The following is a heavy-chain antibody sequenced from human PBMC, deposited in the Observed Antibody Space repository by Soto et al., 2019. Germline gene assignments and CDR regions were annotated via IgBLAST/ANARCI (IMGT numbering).Heavy chain of an antibody. V-gene: IGHV4-31*03. CDR2: ISYSGST. D-gene: IGHD3-10*01. J-gene: IGHJ4*02. CDR1: GGSLSRGTYW. Sequence: PSETLSLTCPVSGGSLSRGTYWWSWIRQHPGKGLEWIGYISYSGSTYYNPSLKSRVTVSLDTSENQFSLKLSSVTAADTAVYYCARTYYGSGSHFDYWGQGTPVTVSS. CDR3: ARTYYGSGSHFDY.